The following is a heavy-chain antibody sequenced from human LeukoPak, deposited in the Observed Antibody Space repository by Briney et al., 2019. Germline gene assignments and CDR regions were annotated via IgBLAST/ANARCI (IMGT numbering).Heavy chain of an antibody. CDR1: GYTFTGYY. V-gene: IGHV1-2*02. D-gene: IGHD1-26*01. CDR2: INPNSGGT. J-gene: IGHJ5*02. Sequence: ASVKVSCKASGYTFTGYYMHWVRQAPGQGLEWMGWINPNSGGTNYAQKFQGRVTMTRDTSISTAYMELSRLRSDDTAVYYCVRPASGSSGFDPWGQGTLVTVSS. CDR3: VRPASGSSGFDP.